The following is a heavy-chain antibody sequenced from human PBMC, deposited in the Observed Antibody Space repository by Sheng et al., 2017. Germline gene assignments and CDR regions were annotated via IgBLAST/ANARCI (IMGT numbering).Heavy chain of an antibody. CDR3: ASLVGAATHYFDY. D-gene: IGHD1-26*01. CDR1: AFTFRSYA. V-gene: IGHV3-30*04. Sequence: QVQLVESGGGVVQPGRSLRLSCADSAFTFRSYAMHWVRQAPGKGLEWVAVMSHDGGNKYYTESVKGRFTISRDNSKNMLYLQMNSLRAEDTAVYYCASLVGAATHYFDYWGQGTLVIVSS. CDR2: MSHDGGNK. J-gene: IGHJ4*02.